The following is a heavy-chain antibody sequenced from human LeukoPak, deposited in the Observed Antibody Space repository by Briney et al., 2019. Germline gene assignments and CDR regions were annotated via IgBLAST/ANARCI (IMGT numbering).Heavy chain of an antibody. D-gene: IGHD6-13*01. CDR3: ARDNRELKFKYSITWTEHYYYHGMDV. Sequence: GASVKVSCKASGYTFTGYYMHWVRQAPGQGLEWMGRINPNSGGTNYAQKFQGRVTMTRDTSISTAYMELSRLRSDDTAVYYCARDNRELKFKYSITWTEHYYYHGMDVWGQGTTVTVSS. J-gene: IGHJ6*02. CDR1: GYTFTGYY. CDR2: INPNSGGT. V-gene: IGHV1-2*06.